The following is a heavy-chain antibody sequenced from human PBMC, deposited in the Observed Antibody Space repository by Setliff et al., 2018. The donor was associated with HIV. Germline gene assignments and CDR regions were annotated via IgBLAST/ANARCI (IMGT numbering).Heavy chain of an antibody. CDR2: INPNTGDT. Sequence: ASVKVSCKASGYTITGFYTHWVRQAPGQGLEWMGRINPNTGDTHYAEKFQGRITMVTDTSISTAYLDLRRLRIDDTAVYFCARGVKGIATTGKYYFDYWGQGTLVTVSS. CDR1: GYTITGFY. V-gene: IGHV1-2*06. J-gene: IGHJ4*02. CDR3: ARGVKGIATTGKYYFDY. D-gene: IGHD6-13*01.